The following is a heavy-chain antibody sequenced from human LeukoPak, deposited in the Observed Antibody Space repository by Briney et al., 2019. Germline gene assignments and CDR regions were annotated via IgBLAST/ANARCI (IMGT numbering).Heavy chain of an antibody. CDR2: IWYDGSNK. V-gene: IGHV3-33*08. D-gene: IGHD6-13*01. Sequence: GRSLRLSCAASGFTFSSYAMSWVRQAPGKGLEWVAVIWYDGSNKYYADSVKGRFTISRDNSKNTLYLQMNSLRAEDTAVCYCASAIAADVDFDYWGQGTLVTVSS. CDR1: GFTFSSYA. CDR3: ASAIAADVDFDY. J-gene: IGHJ4*02.